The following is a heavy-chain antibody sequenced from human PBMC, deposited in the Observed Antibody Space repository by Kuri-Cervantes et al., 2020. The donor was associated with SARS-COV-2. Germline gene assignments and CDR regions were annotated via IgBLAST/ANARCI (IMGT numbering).Heavy chain of an antibody. CDR1: GGSISSYY. CDR3: ARASYSVDCFDY. Sequence: ESLKISCTVSGGSISSYYWSWIRQPPGKGLEWIGYIYYSGSTNYNPSLKSRVTISVDTSKNQFSLKLSSVTAADTAVYYCARASYSVDCFDYWGQGTLVTVSS. D-gene: IGHD2-21*01. J-gene: IGHJ4*02. V-gene: IGHV4-59*01. CDR2: IYYSGST.